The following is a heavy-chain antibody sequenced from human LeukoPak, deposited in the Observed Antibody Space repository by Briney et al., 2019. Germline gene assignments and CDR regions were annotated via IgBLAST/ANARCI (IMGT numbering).Heavy chain of an antibody. CDR3: ARDLTMVRGARYRPYNWFGP. V-gene: IGHV1-69*13. CDR2: IIPIFGTA. CDR1: RGTFSSYA. J-gene: IGHJ5*02. Sequence: ASVKVSCKASRGTFSSYAVSWVRQAPGQGLEWMGGIIPIFGTASYAQKFQGRVTISADESTSTAYMELSSLRSEDTAVYFCARDLTMVRGARYRPYNWFGPWGQGTLVTVSP. D-gene: IGHD3-10*01.